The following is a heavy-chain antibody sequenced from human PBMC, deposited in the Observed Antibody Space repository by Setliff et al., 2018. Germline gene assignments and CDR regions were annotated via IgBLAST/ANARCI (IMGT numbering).Heavy chain of an antibody. J-gene: IGHJ6*02. CDR3: ARASVASKLGFYYYVMDV. Sequence: ASVKVSCKASGYTFTSYYMHWVRQAPGQGLEWMGIINPSGGSTSYAQKFQGRVTTTRDTSISTAYMELSRLRSDDTAVYYCARASVASKLGFYYYVMDVWGRGTTVTVSS. CDR2: INPSGGST. V-gene: IGHV1-46*01. CDR1: GYTFTSYY. D-gene: IGHD2-15*01.